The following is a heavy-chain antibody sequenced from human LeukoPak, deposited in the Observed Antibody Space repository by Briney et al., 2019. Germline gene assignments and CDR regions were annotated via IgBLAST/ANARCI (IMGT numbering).Heavy chain of an antibody. J-gene: IGHJ3*01. CDR2: IHYSGTT. D-gene: IGHD1-26*01. CDR3: ARDSAYSGTYTPDVFDV. Sequence: SETLSLTCTVSGGFISSSTHYWGWIRQPPGKGLEWIASIHYSGTTYYNPSLDSRISTSVDTSKNQFSLRLSSVTAADTAVFYCARDSAYSGTYTPDVFDVWGQGTMVTVSS. V-gene: IGHV4-39*07. CDR1: GGFISSSTHY.